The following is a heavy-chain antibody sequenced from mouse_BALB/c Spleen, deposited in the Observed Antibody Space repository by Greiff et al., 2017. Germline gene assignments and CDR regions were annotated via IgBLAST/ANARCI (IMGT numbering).Heavy chain of an antibody. V-gene: IGHV5-17*02. CDR2: ISSGSSTI. D-gene: IGHD2-14*01. CDR3: ARMDRFAWFAY. CDR1: GFTFSSFG. Sequence: EVKLVESGGGLVQPGGSRKLSCAASGFTFSSFGMHWVRQAPEKGLEWVAYISSGSSTIYYADTVKGRFTISRDNPKNTLFLQMTSLRSEDTAMYYCARMDRFAWFAYWGQGTLVTVSA. J-gene: IGHJ3*01.